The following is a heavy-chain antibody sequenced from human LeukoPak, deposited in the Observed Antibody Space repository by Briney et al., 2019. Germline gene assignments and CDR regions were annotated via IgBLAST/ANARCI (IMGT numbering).Heavy chain of an antibody. CDR3: ARGHGIVVVPAASNWFDP. Sequence: PSETLSLTCAVYGGSFSGYYWSWIRQPPGKELEWIGEINHSGSTNYNPSLKSRVTISVDTSKNQFSLKLSSVTAADTAVYYCARGHGIVVVPAASNWFDPWGQGTLVTVSS. CDR1: GGSFSGYY. J-gene: IGHJ5*02. V-gene: IGHV4-34*01. CDR2: INHSGST. D-gene: IGHD2-2*01.